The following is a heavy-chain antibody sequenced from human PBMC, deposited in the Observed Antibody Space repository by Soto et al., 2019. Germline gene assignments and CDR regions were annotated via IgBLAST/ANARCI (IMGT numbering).Heavy chain of an antibody. D-gene: IGHD4-17*01. CDR2: FDPEDGET. Sequence: ASVKVSCKVSGYTLTELSMHWVRQAPGKGLEWMGGFDPEDGETIYAQKFQGRVTMTEDTSTDTTYMELSSLRSEDTAVYYCATVRLEWVKGVTTSHSPYYYYYGMDVWGQGTTVTVSS. CDR3: ATVRLEWVKGVTTSHSPYYYYYGMDV. J-gene: IGHJ6*02. CDR1: GYTLTELS. V-gene: IGHV1-24*01.